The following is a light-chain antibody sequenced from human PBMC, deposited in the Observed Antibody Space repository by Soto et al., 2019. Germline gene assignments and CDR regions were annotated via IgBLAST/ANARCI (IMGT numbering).Light chain of an antibody. CDR1: QSIVTW. V-gene: IGKV1-5*03. Sequence: DIKMTQSPSSLSASVGDRVTITCRASQSIVTWLAWYQQKPGKAPKLLIYEASSLESGVPSRFSGTGSGTEFTLTISILQPDDSATYYCQQFNSSPYTFGQGTKVEIK. J-gene: IGKJ2*01. CDR2: EAS. CDR3: QQFNSSPYT.